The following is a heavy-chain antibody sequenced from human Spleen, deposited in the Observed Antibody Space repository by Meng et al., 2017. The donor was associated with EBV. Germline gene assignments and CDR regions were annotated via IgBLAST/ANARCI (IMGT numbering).Heavy chain of an antibody. D-gene: IGHD2/OR15-2a*01. V-gene: IGHV3-43D*03. Sequence: EVELVELGVGVVQPGRTLRLSCTASGFTFANYGFQWVRQAPGKGLEWVSLISWDGISAYYADSVKGRFTISRDNSKDSLYLQMNSLRAEDTALYYCVKDLYSTTFHALDYWGQGTLVTASS. CDR2: ISWDGISA. CDR1: GFTFANYG. CDR3: VKDLYSTTFHALDY. J-gene: IGHJ4*02.